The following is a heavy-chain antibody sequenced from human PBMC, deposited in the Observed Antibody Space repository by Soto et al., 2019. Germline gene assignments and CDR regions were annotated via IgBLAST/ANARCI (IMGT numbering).Heavy chain of an antibody. CDR2: IYYSGST. D-gene: IGHD4-17*01. CDR1: GGSISSGGYY. J-gene: IGHJ4*02. CDR3: ARSTEATVTAFAF. V-gene: IGHV4-31*03. Sequence: QVQLQESGPGLVKPSQTLSLTCTVSGGSISSGGYYWSWIRQRPGKGLEWIGYIYYSGSTYYNPSLKSRVTISVDTSKNQFSLKLSFVTAADTAVDYCARSTEATVTAFAFWGLGTLVTVSS.